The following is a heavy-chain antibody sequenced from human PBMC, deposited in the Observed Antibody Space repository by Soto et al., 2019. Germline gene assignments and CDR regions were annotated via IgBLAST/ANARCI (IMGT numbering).Heavy chain of an antibody. Sequence: SETLSLTCTVSGGSISSGDYYWSWIRQHPGRGLEWIGTIYFSGTTYYNPSLKSRVTISVDTSKNQFSLNLSSVTAADTAVYYCARRDRSGFSYWLDTWGQGTLVTVSS. CDR3: ARRDRSGFSYWLDT. V-gene: IGHV4-31*03. CDR1: GGSISSGDYY. D-gene: IGHD3-22*01. J-gene: IGHJ5*02. CDR2: IYFSGTT.